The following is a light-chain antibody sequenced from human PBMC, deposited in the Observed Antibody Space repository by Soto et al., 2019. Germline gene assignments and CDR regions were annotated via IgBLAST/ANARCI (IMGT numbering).Light chain of an antibody. CDR1: QRISSW. J-gene: IGKJ2*01. CDR2: KAS. V-gene: IGKV1-5*03. Sequence: DIQMTQSPSTLSASVGDRVNITCRASQRISSWLAWYKQKPWNAPKRLIYKASSLESRVPSRFSGSGSGTDFTLTISSLQPDDGATYYCYQYYSYSAYTFGQGTKLEIK. CDR3: YQYYSYSAYT.